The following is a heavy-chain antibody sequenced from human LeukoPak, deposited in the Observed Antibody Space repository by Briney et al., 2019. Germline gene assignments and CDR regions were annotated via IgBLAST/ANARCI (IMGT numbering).Heavy chain of an antibody. CDR3: ARERVVGRYYYYGMDV. CDR1: GYTFTGYY. CDR2: INPNSGGT. Sequence: AASVKVSCTASGYTFTGYYMHWVRQAPGQGLEWMGWINPNSGGTNYAQKFQGWVTMTRDTSISTAYMELSRLRSDDTAVYYCARERVVGRYYYYGMDVWGQGTTVTVSS. J-gene: IGHJ6*02. V-gene: IGHV1-2*04. D-gene: IGHD2-21*01.